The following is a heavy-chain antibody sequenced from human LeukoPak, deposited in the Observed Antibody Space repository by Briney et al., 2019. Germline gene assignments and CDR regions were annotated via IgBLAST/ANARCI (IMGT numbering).Heavy chain of an antibody. J-gene: IGHJ4*02. CDR3: ARGPSGYHNT. CDR1: GFTFSSYT. V-gene: IGHV3-23*01. D-gene: IGHD5-12*01. Sequence: GGSLRLSCAASGFTFSSYTMNWVRQAPGKGLEWVSAISGSSGNTHYADSVKGRFTISRDNSKNMLYLQMNSLRAEDTAVYYCARGPSGYHNTGGQGTLVTVSS. CDR2: ISGSSGNT.